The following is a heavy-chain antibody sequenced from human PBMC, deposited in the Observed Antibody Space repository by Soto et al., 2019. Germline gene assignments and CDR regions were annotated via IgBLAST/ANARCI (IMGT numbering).Heavy chain of an antibody. CDR3: TTGWSSKDY. CDR1: GFIFSNAW. V-gene: IGHV3-15*01. CDR2: IKSKADGGTT. D-gene: IGHD2-8*02. J-gene: IGHJ4*02. Sequence: PGGSLRLSCAASGFIFSNAWMRWVRKAPGKGLEWVGRIKSKADGGTTNYAAPVKGRFNISRDGSKNTLYLQMNGLKPEDTAVYYCTTGWSSKDYWGQGTLVTVSS.